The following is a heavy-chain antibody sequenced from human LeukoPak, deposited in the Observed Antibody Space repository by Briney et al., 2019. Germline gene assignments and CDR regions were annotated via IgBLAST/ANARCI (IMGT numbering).Heavy chain of an antibody. CDR1: GYTFPSYF. D-gene: IGHD3-22*01. J-gene: IGHJ4*02. Sequence: ASVKVSCKASGYTFPSYFMHWVRQAPGQGLEWMGWISAYNGNTNYAQKLQGRVTMTTDTSTSTAYMELRSLRSDDTAVYYCAREVALYDSSGYYYTYFDYWGQGTLVTVSS. CDR3: AREVALYDSSGYYYTYFDY. CDR2: ISAYNGNT. V-gene: IGHV1-18*04.